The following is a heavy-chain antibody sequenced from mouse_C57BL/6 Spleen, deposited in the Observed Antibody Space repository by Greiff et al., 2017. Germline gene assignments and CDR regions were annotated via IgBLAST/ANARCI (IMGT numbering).Heavy chain of an antibody. J-gene: IGHJ2*01. CDR3: ARHQTYGSSLYYFDY. V-gene: IGHV5-6*01. D-gene: IGHD1-1*01. CDR1: GFTFSSYG. CDR2: ISSGGSYT. Sequence: EVKLMESGGDLVKPGGSLKLSCAASGFTFSSYGMSWVRQTPDKRLEWVATISSGGSYTYYPDSVKGRFTISRDKAKNTLYLQMSSLKSEDTAMYYCARHQTYGSSLYYFDYWGQGTTLTVSP.